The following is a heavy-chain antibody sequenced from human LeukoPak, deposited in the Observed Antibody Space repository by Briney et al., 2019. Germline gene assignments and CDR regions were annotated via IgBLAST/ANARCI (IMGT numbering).Heavy chain of an antibody. J-gene: IGHJ5*02. CDR1: GGSISSGSYY. Sequence: PSETLSLTCTVSGGSISSGSYYWSWIRQPAGKGLEWIGRIYTSGSTNYNPSLKSRVTISVDTSKNQFSLKLSSVTAADTAVYYCARGLNWFDTWGQGTLVTVSS. CDR2: IYTSGST. CDR3: ARGLNWFDT. D-gene: IGHD5-12*01. V-gene: IGHV4-61*02.